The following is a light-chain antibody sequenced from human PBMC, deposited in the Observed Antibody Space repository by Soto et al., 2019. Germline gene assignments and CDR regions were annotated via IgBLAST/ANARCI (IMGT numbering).Light chain of an antibody. V-gene: IGLV1-44*01. CDR1: SSNIGSNA. CDR3: SAWDDSLNGVV. J-gene: IGLJ2*01. Sequence: QSALTQPPSASGTPGQRVTISCSGSSSNIGSNAVNWYQQITGTAPKLLIYSNNQRPSGVPDRFSGSKSGTSASLAISGLQSEDEADYFCSAWDDSLNGVVFGGGTQLTVL. CDR2: SNN.